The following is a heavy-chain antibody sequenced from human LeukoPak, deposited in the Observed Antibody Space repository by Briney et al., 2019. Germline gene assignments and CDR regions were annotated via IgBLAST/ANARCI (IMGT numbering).Heavy chain of an antibody. V-gene: IGHV1-18*01. Sequence: ASVKVSCKASGYTFTSYGIRWVRQAPGQGLGWMGWISAFNGNTNYAHKLQGRITITTDTSTSTAYMDLRSLSSDATAVHYCARDPGPYDSGYFQHWGQGTLVTVSS. CDR2: ISAFNGNT. CDR3: ARDPGPYDSGYFQH. CDR1: GYTFTSYG. J-gene: IGHJ1*01. D-gene: IGHD3-10*01.